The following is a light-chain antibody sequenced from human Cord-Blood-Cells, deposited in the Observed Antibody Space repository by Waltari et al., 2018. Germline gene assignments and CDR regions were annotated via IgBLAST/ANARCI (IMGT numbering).Light chain of an antibody. CDR2: EVS. CDR3: SSYAGSNNLV. J-gene: IGLJ3*02. V-gene: IGLV2-8*01. CDR1: SSDVGGYNY. Sequence: SALTQPPSASGSPGQSVLISCTGTSSDVGGYNYVSWYQQHPGKAPKLMIYEVSKRPSGVPDRFSGSKSGNTASLTVSGLQAEDEADYYCSSYAGSNNLVFGGGTKLTVL.